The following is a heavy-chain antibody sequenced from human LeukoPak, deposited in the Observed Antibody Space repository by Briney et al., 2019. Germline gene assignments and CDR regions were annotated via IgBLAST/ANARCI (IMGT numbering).Heavy chain of an antibody. J-gene: IGHJ4*02. CDR1: GYTFTSYY. V-gene: IGHV1-46*01. D-gene: IGHD6-19*01. CDR3: ARSRTVAGTWGGYFDY. CDR2: VKPSSGST. Sequence: ASVKVSCKASGYTFTSYYIHWVRQAPGQGLEWLGIVKPSSGSTTYAQEFQGRVTMTRDMSTSTVYMELSSLRSEDTAVYYCARSRTVAGTWGGYFDYWGQGTLVTVSS.